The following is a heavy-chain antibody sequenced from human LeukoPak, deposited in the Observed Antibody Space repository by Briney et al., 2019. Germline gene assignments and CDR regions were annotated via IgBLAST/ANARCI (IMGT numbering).Heavy chain of an antibody. CDR2: IFQSGSP. Sequence: SQTLSLTCAVSGGPISSGGYSWTWIRQPPGKGLEWIGYIFQSGSPSYNPPLRSRVPISVDTSRNHFSLELISVTAADTAMYYCARERAGLGLLDFWGQGTMVTVSS. CDR3: ARERAGLGLLDF. J-gene: IGHJ3*01. CDR1: GGPISSGGYS. D-gene: IGHD1-26*01. V-gene: IGHV4-30-2*01.